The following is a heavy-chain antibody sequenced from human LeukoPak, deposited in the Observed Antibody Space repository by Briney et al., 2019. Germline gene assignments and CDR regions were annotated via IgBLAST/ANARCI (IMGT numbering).Heavy chain of an antibody. CDR3: ARHNWHHFDF. Sequence: PGGSLRLSCAATGFSFRDYWMTWVRQAPGQGPEWVANIVQDGTEKFFVDSVKGRFTNSIDNAKTSLYLQMNSLRAEDTAVYYCARHNWHHFDFWGQGTLVTVSS. CDR1: GFSFRDYW. CDR2: IVQDGTEK. D-gene: IGHD1-20*01. V-gene: IGHV3-7*01. J-gene: IGHJ4*02.